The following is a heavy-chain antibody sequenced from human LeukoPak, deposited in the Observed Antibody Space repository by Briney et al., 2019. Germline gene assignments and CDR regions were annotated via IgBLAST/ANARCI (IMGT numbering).Heavy chain of an antibody. CDR3: ARDSSWAVAGSSWFDP. V-gene: IGHV4-4*07. Sequence: SETLSLTCTASGGSISSYYWSWIRQPPGKGLEWIWRIYTSGSTYYNPSLKSRVTMSVDNSKKQFSLQLSSVTAADTAVYYCARDSSWAVAGSSWFDPWGQGTLVTVSS. D-gene: IGHD6-19*01. CDR1: GGSISSYY. J-gene: IGHJ5*02. CDR2: IYTSGST.